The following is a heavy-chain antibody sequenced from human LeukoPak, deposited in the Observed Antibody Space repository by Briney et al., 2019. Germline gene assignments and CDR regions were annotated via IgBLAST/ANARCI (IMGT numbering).Heavy chain of an antibody. Sequence: GGSLRLSCAASGFTFSSYAMSWVRQAPGKGLEWVSAISGSGGSTYYADSVKGRFTTSRDNSKNTLYLQMNSLRAEDTAVYYCAKFRVRQLERRFGMDVWGQGTTVTVSS. CDR1: GFTFSSYA. CDR3: AKFRVRQLERRFGMDV. D-gene: IGHD1-1*01. V-gene: IGHV3-23*01. J-gene: IGHJ6*02. CDR2: ISGSGGST.